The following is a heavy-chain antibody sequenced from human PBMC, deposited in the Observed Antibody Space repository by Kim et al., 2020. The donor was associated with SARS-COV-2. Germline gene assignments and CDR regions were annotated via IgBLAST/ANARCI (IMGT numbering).Heavy chain of an antibody. Sequence: SGPTLVNPTQTLTLTCTFSGFSLSTSGVGVGWIRQPPGKALEWLALIYWDDDKRYSPSLKSRLTITKDTSKNQVVLTMTNMDPVDTATYYCARRPLYVCSAGVCYPAEYCRYCGQGPLVPVSS. CDR3: ARRPLYVCSAGVCYPAEYCRY. J-gene: IGHJ1*01. CDR2: IYWDDDK. CDR1: GFSLSTSGVG. D-gene: IGHD2-15*01. V-gene: IGHV2-5*02.